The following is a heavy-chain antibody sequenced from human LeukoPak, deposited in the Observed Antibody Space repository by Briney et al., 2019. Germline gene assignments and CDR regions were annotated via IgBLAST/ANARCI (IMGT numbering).Heavy chain of an antibody. Sequence: PSETLSLTCTASGGSISSYYWSWIRQPPGKGLEWIGYISYSGSTNYNPSLKSRVTISVDTSKNQHSLKLNSVTAADTAVYYCARYIWGSYPTFEDYWGQGSLVTVSS. CDR2: ISYSGST. V-gene: IGHV4-59*01. D-gene: IGHD3-16*02. CDR1: GGSISSYY. CDR3: ARYIWGSYPTFEDY. J-gene: IGHJ4*02.